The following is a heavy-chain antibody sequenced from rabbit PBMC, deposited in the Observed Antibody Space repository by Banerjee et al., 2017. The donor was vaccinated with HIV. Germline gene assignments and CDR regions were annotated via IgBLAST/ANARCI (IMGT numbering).Heavy chain of an antibody. J-gene: IGHJ4*01. CDR1: GFSFSSRYD. V-gene: IGHV1S45*01. CDR2: IYGGGGGNT. D-gene: IGHD1-1*01. Sequence: QEQLEESGGDLVKPGGSLTLTCTASGFSFSSRYDMCWVRQAPGKGLEWIACIYGGGGGNTYYASWAKGRFTISKTSSTTVTLQMTSLTAADTATYFCARDPSYASSSGYYGGYYFNLWGPGTLVTVS. CDR3: ARDPSYASSSGYYGGYYFNL.